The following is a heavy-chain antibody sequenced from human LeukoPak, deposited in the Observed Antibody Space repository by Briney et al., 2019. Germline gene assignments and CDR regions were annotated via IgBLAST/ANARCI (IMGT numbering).Heavy chain of an antibody. D-gene: IGHD2-2*01. CDR3: ARVSCSSTSCYSFDY. CDR1: GYTFTDYY. Sequence: ASVKVSCKASGYTFTDYYMHWVRQAPGQGLEWMGRINPNSGGTNYAQKFQGRVTMTRDTSISAAYMELSRLRSDDTAVYYCARVSCSSTSCYSFDYWGQGTLVTVSS. CDR2: INPNSGGT. V-gene: IGHV1-2*06. J-gene: IGHJ4*02.